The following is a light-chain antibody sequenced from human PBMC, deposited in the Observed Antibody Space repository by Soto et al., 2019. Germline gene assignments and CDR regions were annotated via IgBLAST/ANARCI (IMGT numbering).Light chain of an antibody. CDR3: HSYDSSLSGSYV. V-gene: IGLV1-40*01. CDR2: GIS. CDR1: SSNIGAGYD. J-gene: IGLJ1*01. Sequence: QYVLTHPPSVSGAPGQRVTISCTGSSSNIGAGYDVHWYQQLPGTAPKLLIFGISNRPSGVPDRFSGSKSGTSASLAITGLQAEDEADYYCHSYDSSLSGSYVFGTGTKVTVL.